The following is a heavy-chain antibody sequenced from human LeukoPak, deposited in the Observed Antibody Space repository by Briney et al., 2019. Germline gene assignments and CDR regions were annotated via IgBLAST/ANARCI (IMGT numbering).Heavy chain of an antibody. Sequence: ASVKVSCKASGYTFTGYYMHWVRQAPGQGLEWMGWIYPNSGGTNYAQKFQGRVTMTRDTSISTAYMELSRLRSDDTAVYYCARDKVGANWFDPWGQGTLVTVSS. J-gene: IGHJ5*02. CDR2: IYPNSGGT. CDR1: GYTFTGYY. V-gene: IGHV1-2*02. CDR3: ARDKVGANWFDP. D-gene: IGHD1-26*01.